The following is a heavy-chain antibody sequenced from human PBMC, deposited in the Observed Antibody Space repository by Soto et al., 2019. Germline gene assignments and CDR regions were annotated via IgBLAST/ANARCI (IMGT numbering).Heavy chain of an antibody. J-gene: IGHJ5*01. Sequence: GALRLSCAASGFTFSDYYMSWIRQAPGKGLEWVSYISSSGSTIYYADSVKGRFTFSRDNAKNSLYLQMNSLRAEDTAVYYCAREYSGYDSGRFDSWGQGTLVTVSS. CDR2: ISSSGSTI. CDR3: AREYSGYDSGRFDS. V-gene: IGHV3-11*01. CDR1: GFTFSDYY. D-gene: IGHD5-12*01.